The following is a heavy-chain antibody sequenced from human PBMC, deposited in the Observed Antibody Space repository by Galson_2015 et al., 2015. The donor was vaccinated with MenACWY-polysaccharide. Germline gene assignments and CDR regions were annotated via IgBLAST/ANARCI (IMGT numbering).Heavy chain of an antibody. CDR3: ARDRWGDYGDSTKLGAFDI. Sequence: LRLSCAASGFPFSSYSMNWVRQAPGKGLEWVSSISISSSYIYYADSVKGRFTISRDNAKNSLYLQMNSLRAEDTAVYYCARDRWGDYGDSTKLGAFDIWGQGTMVTVSS. D-gene: IGHD4-17*01. V-gene: IGHV3-21*01. J-gene: IGHJ3*02. CDR1: GFPFSSYS. CDR2: ISISSSYI.